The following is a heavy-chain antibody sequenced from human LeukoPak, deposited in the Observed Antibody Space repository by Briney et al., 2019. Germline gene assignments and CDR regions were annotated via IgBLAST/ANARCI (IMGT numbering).Heavy chain of an antibody. CDR3: ARQKGGYCSTTRCHSFDY. CDR1: GVSISIYY. CDR2: IYYTGST. Sequence: PSETLSLTCTVSGVSISIYYWSWIRQPPGKGLEWIGYIYYTGSTNYNPSLKSRVTISLDTSKNQFALRLRSVTAADTAVYYCARQKGGYCSTTRCHSFDYWGQGTLVTVSS. V-gene: IGHV4-59*08. J-gene: IGHJ4*02. D-gene: IGHD2-2*02.